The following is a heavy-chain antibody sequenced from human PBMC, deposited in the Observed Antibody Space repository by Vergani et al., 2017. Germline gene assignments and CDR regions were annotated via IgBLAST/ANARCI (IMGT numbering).Heavy chain of an antibody. J-gene: IGHJ6*02. Sequence: QVQLVQSGAEVKKPGSSVKVSCKASGGTFSSYAISWVPQAPGQGLEWMGGIIPIFGTANYAQKFQGRVTITADESTSTAYMELSSLRSEDTAVYYCASRPVVTPGYYYYGMDVWGQGTTVTVSS. CDR3: ASRPVVTPGYYYYGMDV. CDR2: IIPIFGTA. CDR1: GGTFSSYA. V-gene: IGHV1-69*01. D-gene: IGHD4-23*01.